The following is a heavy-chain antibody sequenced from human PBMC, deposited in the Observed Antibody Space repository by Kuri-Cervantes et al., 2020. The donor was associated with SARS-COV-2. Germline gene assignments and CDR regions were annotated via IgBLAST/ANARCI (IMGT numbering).Heavy chain of an antibody. Sequence: GGSLRLSCAASGFTFSSYEMNWVRQAPGKGLEWVSYISSSGSTIYYADSVKGRFTISRDNAKNSLYLQMNSLRAEDTAVYYCARDLSQRLLRNWGQGTLVTVSS. J-gene: IGHJ4*02. CDR3: ARDLSQRLLRN. CDR2: ISSSGSTI. V-gene: IGHV3-48*03. D-gene: IGHD1-26*01. CDR1: GFTFSSYE.